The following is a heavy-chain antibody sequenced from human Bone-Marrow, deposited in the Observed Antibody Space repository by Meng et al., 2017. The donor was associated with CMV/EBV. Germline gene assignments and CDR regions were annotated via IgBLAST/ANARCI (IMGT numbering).Heavy chain of an antibody. Sequence: GESLKISCAASGFTFSDYYMNWVRQAPGKGLEWVSSISSSSTIYYADSVKGRFTISRDNAKNSLYLQMNSLRAEDTAVYYCARELRFLEGYYYYGMDGWGQGTTVTVAS. CDR1: GFTFSDYY. CDR2: ISSSSTI. J-gene: IGHJ6*02. V-gene: IGHV3-69-1*02. D-gene: IGHD3-3*01. CDR3: ARELRFLEGYYYYGMDG.